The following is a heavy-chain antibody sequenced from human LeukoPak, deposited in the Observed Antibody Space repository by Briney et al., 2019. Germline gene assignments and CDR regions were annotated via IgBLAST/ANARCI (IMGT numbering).Heavy chain of an antibody. J-gene: IGHJ5*02. D-gene: IGHD4-17*01. CDR1: GYTFTGYY. CDR2: INPNSGGT. V-gene: IGHV1-2*06. CDR3: ARGEENDYGDYGDWFDP. Sequence: ASVKVSCKASGYTFTGYYMHWVRQAPGQGLEWMGRINPNSGGTNYAQKFQGRVIMTRDTSISTAYMELSRLRSDDTAVYYCARGEENDYGDYGDWFDPWGQGTLVTVSS.